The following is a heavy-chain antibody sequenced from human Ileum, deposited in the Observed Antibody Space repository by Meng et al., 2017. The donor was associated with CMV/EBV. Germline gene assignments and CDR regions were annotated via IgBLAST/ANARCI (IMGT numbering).Heavy chain of an antibody. CDR1: GFTFSNYA. V-gene: IGHV3-23*01. CDR3: ARTGTTDAFDI. CDR2: ISGSGGST. D-gene: IGHD1-14*01. Sequence: GESLKISCAASGFTFSNYAMSWVRQAPGKGLELVSGISGSGGSTYHADSVKGRFTSSRDNAKNSLYLQMNSLRAEDTAVYYCARTGTTDAFDIWGQGTMVTVSS. J-gene: IGHJ3*02.